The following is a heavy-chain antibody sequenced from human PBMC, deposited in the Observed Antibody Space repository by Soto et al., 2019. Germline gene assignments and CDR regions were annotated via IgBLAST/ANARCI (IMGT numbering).Heavy chain of an antibody. CDR1: GGTFSSYA. CDR3: ARGMVYANLGWFDP. D-gene: IGHD2-8*01. CDR2: IIPIFGTA. J-gene: IGHJ5*02. Sequence: QVQLVQSGAEVKKPGSSVKVSCKASGGTFSSYAISWVRQAPGQGLEWMGGIIPIFGTANYAQKFQGRVTITADESTSTAYMELSSLRSADTAVYYGARGMVYANLGWFDPWGQGTLVTVSS. V-gene: IGHV1-69*12.